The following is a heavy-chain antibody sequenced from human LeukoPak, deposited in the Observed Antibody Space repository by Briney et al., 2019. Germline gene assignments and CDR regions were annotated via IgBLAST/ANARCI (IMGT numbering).Heavy chain of an antibody. CDR2: INHSGST. Sequence: PSETLSLTCAVYRGSFSGYYWSWIRQPPGKGLEWIGEINHSGSTNYNPSLKSRVTISVDTSKNQFSLKLSSVTAADTAVYYCARLGRAYGYYYWGQGTLVTVSS. CDR3: ARLGRAYGYYY. J-gene: IGHJ4*02. V-gene: IGHV4-34*01. D-gene: IGHD5-18*01. CDR1: RGSFSGYY.